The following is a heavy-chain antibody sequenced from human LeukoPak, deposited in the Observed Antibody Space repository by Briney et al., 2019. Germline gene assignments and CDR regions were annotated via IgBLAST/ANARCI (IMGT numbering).Heavy chain of an antibody. D-gene: IGHD1-26*01. J-gene: IGHJ6*02. CDR1: GFTFSSYA. CDR2: ISWNSGSI. CDR3: AKDKMELDYGMDV. V-gene: IGHV3-9*01. Sequence: GGSLRLSCAASGFTFSSYAMSWVRQAPGKGLEWVSGISWNSGSIGYADSVKGRFTISRDNAKNSLYLQMNSLRAEDTALYYCAKDKMELDYGMDVWGQGTTVTVSS.